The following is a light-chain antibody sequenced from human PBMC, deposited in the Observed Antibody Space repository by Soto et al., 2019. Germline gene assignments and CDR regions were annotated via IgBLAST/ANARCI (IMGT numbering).Light chain of an antibody. CDR3: QHYDTLPYT. J-gene: IGKJ2*01. CDR1: HDISNY. CDR2: DAS. V-gene: IGKV1-33*01. Sequence: DIQMTQSPSSLSASVGDRVTITCQASHDISNYLNWYLQKPGKAPNLLIYDASSLETGVPSRFSGGGSGTDFTFTISSLQPEDIGTYYCQHYDTLPYTFGQGTKLEIK.